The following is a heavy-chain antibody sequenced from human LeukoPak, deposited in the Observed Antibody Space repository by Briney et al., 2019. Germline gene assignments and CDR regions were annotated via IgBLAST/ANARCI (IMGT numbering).Heavy chain of an antibody. CDR2: ISGDGGST. Sequence: GGSLRLSCAASGFTFDDYAMHWVRQAPGKGLEWVSLISGDGGSTYYADSVKGRFTISRDNSKNSLYLQMNSLRTEDIALYYCAKAGLYQDVDYWGQGTLVTVSS. CDR1: GFTFDDYA. V-gene: IGHV3-43*02. J-gene: IGHJ4*02. CDR3: AKAGLYQDVDY. D-gene: IGHD2-2*01.